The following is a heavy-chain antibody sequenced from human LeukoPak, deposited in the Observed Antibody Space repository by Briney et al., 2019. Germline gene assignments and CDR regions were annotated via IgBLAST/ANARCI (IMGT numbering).Heavy chain of an antibody. V-gene: IGHV4-34*01. CDR3: AREPSVSGAFDI. J-gene: IGHJ3*02. Sequence: SGTLSLTCAVYVGSFSDYYWTWSRQPPGKGLEWIGKIDHGGSTDYNPSLKSRVTISLDTSKNQFSLKLSSVTAADTAIYYCAREPSVSGAFDIWGQGTLVTVSS. CDR2: IDHGGST. CDR1: VGSFSDYY. D-gene: IGHD2-8*01.